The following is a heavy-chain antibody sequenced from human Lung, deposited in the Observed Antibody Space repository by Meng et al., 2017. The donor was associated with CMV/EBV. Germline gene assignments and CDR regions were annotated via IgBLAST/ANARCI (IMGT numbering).Heavy chain of an antibody. V-gene: IGHV3-48*03. CDR2: ISTSGDTT. CDR1: GFIFSYYE. Sequence: GESXKISCAASGFIFSYYEMSWVRQAPGRGLEWLSYISTSGDTTHYADSVKGRFTISRDNPKTSLYLQMNSLTPEDTSIYYCAHYYDSGRQATGAFDIWCQGTMVTVSS. D-gene: IGHD3-10*01. J-gene: IGHJ3*02. CDR3: AHYYDSGRQATGAFDI.